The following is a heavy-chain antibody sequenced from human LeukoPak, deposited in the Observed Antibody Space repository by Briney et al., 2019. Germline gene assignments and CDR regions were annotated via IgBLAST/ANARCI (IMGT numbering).Heavy chain of an antibody. J-gene: IGHJ6*03. D-gene: IGHD2-2*01. Sequence: GASVKVSCKASGGTFSSYAISWVRQATGQGLEWMGWMNPNSGSTVHAQNFQGRVTINRNTSINTAYMELRSLRSDDTAVYYCARGTSSADYFYFYMDVWGKGTTVTVSS. V-gene: IGHV1-8*03. CDR1: GGTFSSYA. CDR2: MNPNSGST. CDR3: ARGTSSADYFYFYMDV.